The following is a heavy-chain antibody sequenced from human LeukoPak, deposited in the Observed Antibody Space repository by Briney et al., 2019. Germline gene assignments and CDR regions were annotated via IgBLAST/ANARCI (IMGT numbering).Heavy chain of an antibody. CDR1: GGSISSSSYY. CDR3: ARGVDSSSWYDYYGMDV. V-gene: IGHV4-39*07. CDR2: IYYSGST. D-gene: IGHD6-13*01. Sequence: SETLSLTCTVSGGSISSSSYYWGWIRQPPGKGLEWIGSIYYSGSTYYNPSLKSRVTISVDTSKNQFSLKLSSVTAADTAVYYCARGVDSSSWYDYYGMDVWGQGTTVTVSS. J-gene: IGHJ6*02.